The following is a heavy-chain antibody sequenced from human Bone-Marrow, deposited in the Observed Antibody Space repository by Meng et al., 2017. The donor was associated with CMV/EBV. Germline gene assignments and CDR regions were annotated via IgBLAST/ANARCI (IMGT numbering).Heavy chain of an antibody. CDR2: IKNKADGGTI. V-gene: IGHV3-15*01. Sequence: GESLKTSRASSGFIFGNAWMTWVRQAPGKGLEWIGHIKNKADGGTIDYAEPVKGRFSISRDDSKKTLYLQMNSLKTEDAGVYYCATNYVDDFDRPGYNAWGQGTLVTVSS. CDR1: GFIFGNAW. CDR3: ATNYVDDFDRPGYNA. D-gene: IGHD5-24*01. J-gene: IGHJ5*02.